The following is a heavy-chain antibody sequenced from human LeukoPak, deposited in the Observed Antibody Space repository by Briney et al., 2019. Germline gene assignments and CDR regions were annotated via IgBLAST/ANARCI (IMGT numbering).Heavy chain of an antibody. J-gene: IGHJ3*01. V-gene: IGHV3-13*04. CDR3: ARGGHIGFDV. CDR2: IGKGGDT. D-gene: IGHD5-12*01. CDR1: GLTFSTYD. Sequence: GGSLRLSCAVSGLTFSTYDMHWVRQTTGKGLEWVSGIGKGGDTYYPGSVKGRFTTSRENAKNSLYLQMNSLRIGDTAVYYCARGGHIGFDVWGQGTMVTVSS.